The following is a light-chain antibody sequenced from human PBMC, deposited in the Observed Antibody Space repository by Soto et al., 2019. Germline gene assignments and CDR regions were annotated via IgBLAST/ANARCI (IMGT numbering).Light chain of an antibody. CDR1: QTVSSSN. V-gene: IGKV3-15*01. J-gene: IGKJ5*01. CDR2: GAS. CDR3: QEYNNWHTIT. Sequence: EIVLTQSPGTLSLSPGERATLSCRASQTVSSSNLAWVQQKPGQAPRLLIYGASTRATGIPARFSGSGSGTELTLTISSLQSEDFAVYDCQEYNNWHTITCGQGTRLEIK.